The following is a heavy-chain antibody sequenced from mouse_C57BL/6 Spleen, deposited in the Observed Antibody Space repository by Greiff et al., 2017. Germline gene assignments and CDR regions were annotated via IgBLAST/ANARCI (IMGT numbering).Heavy chain of an antibody. Sequence: QVHVKQPGAELVKPGASVKMSCKASGYTFTSYWITWVKQRPGQGLEWIGDIFPGSGSTNYNEKFKSKATLTVDTSSSTAYMQLSSLTSEESAVYYCARTPCCGSSGWLAYWGQGTLVTVSA. D-gene: IGHD1-1*01. CDR2: IFPGSGST. V-gene: IGHV1-55*01. J-gene: IGHJ3*01. CDR3: ARTPCCGSSGWLAY. CDR1: GYTFTSYW.